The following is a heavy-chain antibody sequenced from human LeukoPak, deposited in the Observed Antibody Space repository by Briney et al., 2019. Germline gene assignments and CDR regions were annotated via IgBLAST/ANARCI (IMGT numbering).Heavy chain of an antibody. J-gene: IGHJ4*02. CDR3: ARVYSGYDLPGSLANYYFDY. V-gene: IGHV4-4*07. Sequence: SETLSLTCTVSGGSISSYYWSWIRQPAGKGLEWIGRFYSGGSTDYNPSLKSRVTMSVDTSKNQFSLKLSSVTAADTAVCYCARVYSGYDLPGSLANYYFDYWGQGTLVTVSS. D-gene: IGHD5-12*01. CDR1: GGSISSYY. CDR2: FYSGGST.